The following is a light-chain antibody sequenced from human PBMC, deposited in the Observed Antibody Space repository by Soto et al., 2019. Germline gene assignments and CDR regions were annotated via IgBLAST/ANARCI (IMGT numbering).Light chain of an antibody. CDR2: GAS. J-gene: IGKJ4*01. CDR3: QQYNCYPLT. Sequence: EIGMTQSTGRMSVNKRERDTVSCSASQSVSSNLAWYQQKPGQAPRLLIYGASTRATGIPARFSGSGSGTEFTLTLSCLQPDDFATYYCQQYNCYPLTFGGGTKVDIK. V-gene: IGKV3-15*01. CDR1: QSVSSN.